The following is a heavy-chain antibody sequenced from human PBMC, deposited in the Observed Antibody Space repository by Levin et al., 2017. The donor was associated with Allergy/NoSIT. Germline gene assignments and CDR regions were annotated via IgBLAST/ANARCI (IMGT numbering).Heavy chain of an antibody. CDR2: IYYSGST. Sequence: SCTVSGGSISSYYWSWIRQPPGKGLEWIGYIYYSGSTNYNPSLKSRVTISVDTSKNQFSLKLSSVTAADTAVYYCARGVDGDYGAFDIWGQGTMVTVSS. J-gene: IGHJ3*02. D-gene: IGHD4-17*01. CDR3: ARGVDGDYGAFDI. V-gene: IGHV4-59*01. CDR1: GGSISSYY.